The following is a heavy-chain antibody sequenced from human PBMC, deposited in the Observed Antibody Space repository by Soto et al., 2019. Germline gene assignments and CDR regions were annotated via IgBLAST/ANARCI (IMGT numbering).Heavy chain of an antibody. D-gene: IGHD3-3*01. CDR3: ARHHYDFWSGYYGWFDP. Sequence: ASVKVSCKASGYTFTSYGISWVQQAPGQGLEWMGWISAYNGNTNYAQKLQGRVTMTTDTSTSTAYMELRSLRSDDTAVYYCARHHYDFWSGYYGWFDPWGQGTLVTVSS. V-gene: IGHV1-18*04. CDR1: GYTFTSYG. CDR2: ISAYNGNT. J-gene: IGHJ5*02.